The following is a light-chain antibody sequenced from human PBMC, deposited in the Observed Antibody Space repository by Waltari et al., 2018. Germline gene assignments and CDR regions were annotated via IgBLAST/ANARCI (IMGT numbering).Light chain of an antibody. Sequence: QSALTQPPSASGSPGPSVTISCTGTSTDVGVYNYAPWYQHHPGKAPNHMIYEVSKRPSGVPDRFSGSKSGNTASLTVSGLQAEDEADYYCSSYAGSDNLIFGGGTKLTVL. CDR2: EVS. J-gene: IGLJ2*01. V-gene: IGLV2-8*01. CDR3: SSYAGSDNLI. CDR1: STDVGVYNY.